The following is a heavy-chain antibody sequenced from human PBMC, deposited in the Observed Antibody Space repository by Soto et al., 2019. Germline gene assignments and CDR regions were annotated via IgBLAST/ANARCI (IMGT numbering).Heavy chain of an antibody. CDR2: IIPIFGTA. CDR1: GGTFSSYA. D-gene: IGHD3-3*01. J-gene: IGHJ6*02. Sequence: SVKVSCKASGGTFSSYAISWVRQAPGQGLEWMGGIIPIFGTANYAQKFQGRVTITADESTSTAYMELSSLRSEDTAVYYCATTTRILRFLRYGMDVWGQGTTVTVSS. CDR3: ATTTRILRFLRYGMDV. V-gene: IGHV1-69*13.